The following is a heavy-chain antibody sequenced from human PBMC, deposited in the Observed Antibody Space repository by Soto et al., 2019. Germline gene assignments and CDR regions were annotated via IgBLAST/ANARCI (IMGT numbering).Heavy chain of an antibody. CDR3: ATEKPYSSSWSRPFDP. D-gene: IGHD6-13*01. CDR2: FDPEDGET. CDR1: GYTLTELS. J-gene: IGHJ5*02. Sequence: ASVKVSCKVSGYTLTELSMHWVRQAPGKGFEWMGGFDPEDGETIYAQKFQGRVTMTEDTSTDTAYMELSSLRSEDTAVYYCATEKPYSSSWSRPFDPWGQGTLVTVSS. V-gene: IGHV1-24*01.